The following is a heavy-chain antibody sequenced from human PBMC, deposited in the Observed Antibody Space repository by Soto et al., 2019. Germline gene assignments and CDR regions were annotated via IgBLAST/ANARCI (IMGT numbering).Heavy chain of an antibody. D-gene: IGHD6-19*01. CDR3: AKDISGWYRYYFDY. CDR1: GFTFDDYA. V-gene: IGHV3-9*01. Sequence: GGSLRLSCAASGFTFDDYAMHWVRQAPGKGLEWVSGISWNSGSIGYADSVKGRFTISRDNAKNSLYLQMNSLRAEDTALYYCAKDISGWYRYYFDYWGQGTLVTVSS. J-gene: IGHJ4*02. CDR2: ISWNSGSI.